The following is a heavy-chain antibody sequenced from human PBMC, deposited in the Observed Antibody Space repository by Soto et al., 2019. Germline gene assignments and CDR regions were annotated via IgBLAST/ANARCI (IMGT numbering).Heavy chain of an antibody. D-gene: IGHD6-13*01. Sequence: PGGSLRLSCAASGLTFSGYVLGWVRQAPWKGLEWVSSISGSGSDTYYADSVKGRFTISGDNSKDTLYLQMDSLRPDDTAVYYCASSQGFYSSSWYNMFDPWGQGTLVTVSS. V-gene: IGHV3-23*01. CDR2: ISGSGSDT. CDR3: ASSQGFYSSSWYNMFDP. CDR1: GLTFSGYV. J-gene: IGHJ5*02.